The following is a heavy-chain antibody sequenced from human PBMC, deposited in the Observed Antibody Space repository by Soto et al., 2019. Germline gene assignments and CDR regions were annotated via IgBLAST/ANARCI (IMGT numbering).Heavy chain of an antibody. V-gene: IGHV3-11*06. CDR2: ISTNSRYI. J-gene: IGHJ4*02. CDR3: ARGLGGSYFIAY. Sequence: QVQLVESGGGLVKPGGSLRLSCAASGFNFSDYYMTWIRQAPGKGLEWSSYISTNSRYIKYADSIKGRFTISRDNAKSSLYLQMNSLRAEDTAIYYCARGLGGSYFIAYWGQGTLVTVSS. D-gene: IGHD3-10*01. CDR1: GFNFSDYY.